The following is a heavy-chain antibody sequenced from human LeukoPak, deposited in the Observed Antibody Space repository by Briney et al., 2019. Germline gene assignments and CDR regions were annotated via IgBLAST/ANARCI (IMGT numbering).Heavy chain of an antibody. D-gene: IGHD6-19*01. J-gene: IGHJ4*02. CDR1: GFTFSSYT. CDR3: ARDGGVSGWENYGEGYFDY. V-gene: IGHV3-23*01. CDR2: ISGSGDST. Sequence: GGSLRLSCAASGFTFSSYTLSWVRQAPGKGLEWVSAISGSGDSTYYADSVKGRFTISRDNSKNTLYLQMNSLRAEDSAVYYCARDGGVSGWENYGEGYFDYWGQGTLVTVSS.